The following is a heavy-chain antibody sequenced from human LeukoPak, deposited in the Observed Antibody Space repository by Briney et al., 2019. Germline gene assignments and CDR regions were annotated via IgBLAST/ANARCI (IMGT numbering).Heavy chain of an antibody. J-gene: IGHJ4*02. CDR1: GLTFSSYS. Sequence: GGSLRLSCAASGLTFSSYSMNWVRQAPGKGLEWVSSISSSSSYIYYADSVKGRFTISRDNAKNSLYLQMNSLRAEDTAVYYCARDKGSFGGVIAFDYWGQGTLVTVSS. CDR3: ARDKGSFGGVIAFDY. D-gene: IGHD3-16*02. CDR2: ISSSSSYI. V-gene: IGHV3-21*01.